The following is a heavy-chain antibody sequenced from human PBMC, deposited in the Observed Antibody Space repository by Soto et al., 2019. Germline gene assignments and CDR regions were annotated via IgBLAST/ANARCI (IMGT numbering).Heavy chain of an antibody. CDR3: AGRTGYPFDY. CDR2: VGGNGLDT. CDR1: GVIFSNYA. V-gene: IGHV3-23*01. Sequence: EVKLLESGGGFVQPGGSLRLSCAASGVIFSNYAMNWVRQAPGKGMEWVSAVGGNGLDTYYADSVKGRFTISRDNSKNTLYLQMTSLRAEDTAVYYCAGRTGYPFDYWGQGTLVTVSS. D-gene: IGHD3-9*01. J-gene: IGHJ4*02.